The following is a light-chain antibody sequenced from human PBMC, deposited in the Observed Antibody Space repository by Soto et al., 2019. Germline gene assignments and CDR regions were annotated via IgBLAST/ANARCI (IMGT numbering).Light chain of an antibody. Sequence: IGLTLSLGTVSLNHGERATLSCRASQSVSNNYLAWYQQKPGQAPRLLIYGASNRATGIPDRFSGSGSGTDFTLTISRLEPEAFAVYYCQQYDSSLRTFGQGTKVDIK. CDR1: QSVSNNY. V-gene: IGKV3-20*01. CDR3: QQYDSSLRT. J-gene: IGKJ1*01. CDR2: GAS.